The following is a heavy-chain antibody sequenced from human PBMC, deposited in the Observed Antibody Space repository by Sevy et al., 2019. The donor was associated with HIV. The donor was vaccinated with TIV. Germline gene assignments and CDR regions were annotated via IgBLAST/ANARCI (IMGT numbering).Heavy chain of an antibody. D-gene: IGHD4-17*01. CDR2: ISSSGTLI. V-gene: IGHV3-48*03. J-gene: IGHJ4*02. Sequence: GGSLRLSCAASGFLFSSYEMNWVRQTPGKGLEWISFISSSGTLIYYGDSVRGRFTISRDNAKNPLYLQMNSLRAEDTGVYYCTRDLPPSATTVAHFDYWGQGTLVTVSS. CDR3: TRDLPPSATTVAHFDY. CDR1: GFLFSSYE.